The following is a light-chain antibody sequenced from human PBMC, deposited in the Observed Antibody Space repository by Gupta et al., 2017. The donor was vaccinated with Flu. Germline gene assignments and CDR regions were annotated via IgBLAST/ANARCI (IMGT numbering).Light chain of an antibody. J-gene: IGKJ1*01. CDR2: WAS. V-gene: IGKV4-1*01. Sequence: DIVMTQSPYSLAVSLGERATINCKSSQSVLYSSNNKNYLAWYQQKPGQPPKLLIYWASTREYGVPDRFSGSGSGTDFTLTISSLQAEDVAVYYCQQGHSTPRTFGQGTKVEIK. CDR3: QQGHSTPRT. CDR1: QSVLYSSNNKNY.